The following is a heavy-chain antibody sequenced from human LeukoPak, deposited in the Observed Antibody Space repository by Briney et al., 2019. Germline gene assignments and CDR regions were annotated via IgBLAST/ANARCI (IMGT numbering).Heavy chain of an antibody. CDR3: ARRRIGQLFYYMDV. Sequence: SVKVSCKASGDTFSTYAITWMRQAPGQGLQWVGEIIPKFGTANFAQKLEGRVTITADESTTTAYMELHSLRYEDTAIYYCARRRIGQLFYYMDVWGKGTTVTVSS. D-gene: IGHD1-26*01. CDR1: GDTFSTYA. CDR2: IIPKFGTA. V-gene: IGHV1-69*13. J-gene: IGHJ6*03.